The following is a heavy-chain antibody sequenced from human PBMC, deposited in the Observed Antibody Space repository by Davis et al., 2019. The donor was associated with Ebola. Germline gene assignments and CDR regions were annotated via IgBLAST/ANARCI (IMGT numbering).Heavy chain of an antibody. V-gene: IGHV3-30*18. D-gene: IGHD6-13*01. Sequence: GESLKISCAASGFTFSSYGMHWVRQAPGKGLEWVAVISYDGSNKYYADSVKGRFTISRDNSKNTLYLQMNSLRAEDTAVYYCAKGGSSWSFDYWGQGTLVTVSS. CDR3: AKGGSSWSFDY. CDR1: GFTFSSYG. J-gene: IGHJ4*02. CDR2: ISYDGSNK.